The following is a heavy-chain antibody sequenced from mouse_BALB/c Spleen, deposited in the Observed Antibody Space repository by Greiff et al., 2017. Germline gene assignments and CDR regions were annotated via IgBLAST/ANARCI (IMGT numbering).Heavy chain of an antibody. CDR3: ARAYGSRDYFDV. J-gene: IGHJ1*01. V-gene: IGHV5-9-3*01. Sequence: EVKLVESGGGLVKPGGSLKLSCAASGFTFSSYAMFWVRQTPEKRLEWVATISSGGSYTYYPDSVKGRFTISRDNAKNTLYLQMSSLRSEDTAMYYCARAYGSRDYFDVWGAGTTVTVSS. D-gene: IGHD1-1*01. CDR1: GFTFSSYA. CDR2: ISSGGSYT.